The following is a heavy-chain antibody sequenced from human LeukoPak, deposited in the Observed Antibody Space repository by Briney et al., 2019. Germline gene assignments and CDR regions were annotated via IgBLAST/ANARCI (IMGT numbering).Heavy chain of an antibody. CDR1: GYTFTSYW. CDR2: IYPGDSDT. J-gene: IGHJ4*02. D-gene: IGHD1-26*01. Sequence: PGESLKISCEGSGYTFTSYWIAWVRQMPGKGLEWMGIIYPGDSDTRYSPSFQGQVTISADKSISTAYLQWSSLKASDTAMYYCARLKIVGATAFDYWGQGTLVTVSS. V-gene: IGHV5-51*01. CDR3: ARLKIVGATAFDY.